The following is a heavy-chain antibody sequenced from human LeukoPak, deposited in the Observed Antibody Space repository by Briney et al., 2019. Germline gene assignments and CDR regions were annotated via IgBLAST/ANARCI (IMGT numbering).Heavy chain of an antibody. V-gene: IGHV1-18*01. D-gene: IGHD1-26*01. CDR2: ISAYNGNT. CDR1: GYTFTSYG. CDR3: ARVVGSYYLLYHFDY. J-gene: IGHJ4*02. Sequence: GASVKVSCKASGYTFTSYGISWVRQAPGQGLERMGWISAYNGNTNYAQKLQGRVNMTTDTSTSTAYMELRSLRSDDTAVYYCARVVGSYYLLYHFDYWGQGTLVTVSS.